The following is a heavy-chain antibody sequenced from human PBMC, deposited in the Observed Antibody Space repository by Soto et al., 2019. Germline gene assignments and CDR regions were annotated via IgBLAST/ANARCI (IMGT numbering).Heavy chain of an antibody. CDR3: ATHRRHYDYVWGSYHFDY. J-gene: IGHJ4*02. V-gene: IGHV1-69*13. CDR2: IIPILGTA. D-gene: IGHD3-16*02. Sequence: VASVKVSCKXSGGTFSSYAISWVRQAPGQGLEWMGGIIPILGTANYAQKFQGRVTITADESTSTAYMELSSLRSEDTAVYYCATHRRHYDYVWGSYHFDYWGQGTLVTVSS. CDR1: GGTFSSYA.